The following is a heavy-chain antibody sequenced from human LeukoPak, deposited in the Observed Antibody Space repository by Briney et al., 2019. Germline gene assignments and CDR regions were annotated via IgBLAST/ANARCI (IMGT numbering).Heavy chain of an antibody. J-gene: IGHJ3*02. Sequence: ASETLSLTCTVSGGSISSYYWSWIRQPAGKGLEWIGRIYTSGSTNYNPSLKSRVTISVDKSKNQFSLKLSSVTAADTAVYYCARVGGYNYGLDAFDIWGQGTMVTVSS. CDR2: IYTSGST. CDR3: ARVGGYNYGLDAFDI. V-gene: IGHV4-4*07. D-gene: IGHD5-18*01. CDR1: GGSISSYY.